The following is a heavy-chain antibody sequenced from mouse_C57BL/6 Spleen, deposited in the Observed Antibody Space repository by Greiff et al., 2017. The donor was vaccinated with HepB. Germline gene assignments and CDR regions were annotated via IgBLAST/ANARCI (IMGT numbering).Heavy chain of an antibody. CDR2: IYPGDGDT. D-gene: IGHD2-2*01. Sequence: VQLQQSGPELVKPGASVKISCKASGYAFSSSWMNWVKQRPGKGLEWIGRIYPGDGDTNYNGKFKGKATLTADKSSSTAYMQLSSLTSEDSAVYFCARSGGYDVDYAMDYWGQGPSVTVSS. CDR1: GYAFSSSW. V-gene: IGHV1-82*01. J-gene: IGHJ4*01. CDR3: ARSGGYDVDYAMDY.